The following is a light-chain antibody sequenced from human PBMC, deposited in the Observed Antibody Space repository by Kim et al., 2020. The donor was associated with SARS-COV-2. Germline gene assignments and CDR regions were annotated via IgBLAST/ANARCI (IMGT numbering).Light chain of an antibody. Sequence: QSALTQPRSVSGSPGQSVTISCTGTSNDVGGYNYVSWYQQHPGKAPKLMIYDVSNRPSGVPDRFSGSKSGNTASLTISGLQPEDEADYYCCSYAGSYTVFGGGAQVTDL. J-gene: IGLJ2*01. CDR3: CSYAGSYTV. CDR2: DVS. CDR1: SNDVGGYNY. V-gene: IGLV2-11*01.